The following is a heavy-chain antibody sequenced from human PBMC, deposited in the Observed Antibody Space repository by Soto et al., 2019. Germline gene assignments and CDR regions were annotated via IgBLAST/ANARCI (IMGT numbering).Heavy chain of an antibody. V-gene: IGHV1-69*13. CDR1: GGTFGSYA. Sequence: SVKVSCKASGGTFGSYASSWVRQAPGQGLEWMGGIIPIPGTANYAQKFQGRVTIAADESTSTAYMELSSLRSEDAAVYYCARSQGSSTSLEIYYYYYYGMDVWGQGTTVTVSS. D-gene: IGHD2-2*01. J-gene: IGHJ6*02. CDR2: IIPIPGTA. CDR3: ARSQGSSTSLEIYYYYYYGMDV.